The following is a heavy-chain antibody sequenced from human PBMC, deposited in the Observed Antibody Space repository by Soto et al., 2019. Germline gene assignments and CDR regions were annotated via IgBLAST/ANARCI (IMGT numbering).Heavy chain of an antibody. D-gene: IGHD3-10*01. V-gene: IGHV4-34*01. Sequence: SETLSLTCAVYGGSFSGYYWSWIRQPPGKGLEWIGEINHSGSTNYNPSLKSRVTISVDTSKNQFSLKLSSVTAADTAVYYCARGLILWFGESYGMDVWGQGNTVTV. J-gene: IGHJ6*02. CDR3: ARGLILWFGESYGMDV. CDR1: GGSFSGYY. CDR2: INHSGST.